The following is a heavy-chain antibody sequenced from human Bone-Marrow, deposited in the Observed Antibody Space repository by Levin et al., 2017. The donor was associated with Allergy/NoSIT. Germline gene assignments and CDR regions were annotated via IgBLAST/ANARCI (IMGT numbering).Heavy chain of an antibody. Sequence: PWASVKVSCKASGGTFSTFAISWVRQAPGHGLEWMGAIIPILGTEDYSEKLQGRVTITADSSTTTIYMELRRLRSEDTAVYYCATVAAGGMYWGQGTLITVSS. V-gene: IGHV1-69*10. CDR1: GGTFSTFA. CDR2: IIPILGTE. J-gene: IGHJ4*02. CDR3: ATVAAGGMY. D-gene: IGHD2-15*01.